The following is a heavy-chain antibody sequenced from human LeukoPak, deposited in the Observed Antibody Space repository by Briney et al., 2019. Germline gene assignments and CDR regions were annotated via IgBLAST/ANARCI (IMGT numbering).Heavy chain of an antibody. Sequence: GGSLRLSCEASGFTFSGHWMSWVRQAPGKGLEWVAIIKQDGSEKDYVDSVTGRFTISRDNAKNSLYLQMNSLRDEDTAVYYCTRDTSAWRYGMDVWGQGTTVTVSS. V-gene: IGHV3-7*01. CDR1: GFTFSGHW. CDR3: TRDTSAWRYGMDV. CDR2: IKQDGSEK. J-gene: IGHJ6*02. D-gene: IGHD6-19*01.